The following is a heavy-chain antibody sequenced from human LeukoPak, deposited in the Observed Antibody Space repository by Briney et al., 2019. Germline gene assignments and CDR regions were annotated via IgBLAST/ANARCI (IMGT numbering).Heavy chain of an antibody. CDR3: TRSGSSGWYPGFDY. J-gene: IGHJ4*02. Sequence: PGRSLRLSCTTSGFPFDDYAMSWVRQAPGKGLEWVGFFRSKPYGGTTEYAASVKGRFTISRDDSKSIAYLQMNSLKTEHTAVYYCTRSGSSGWYPGFDYWGQGTLVTVSS. D-gene: IGHD6-19*01. CDR1: GFPFDDYA. CDR2: FRSKPYGGTT. V-gene: IGHV3-49*04.